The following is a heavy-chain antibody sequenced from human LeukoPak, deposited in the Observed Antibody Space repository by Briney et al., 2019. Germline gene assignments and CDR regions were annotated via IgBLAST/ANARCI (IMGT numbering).Heavy chain of an antibody. CDR3: AKISSWQYYYMDV. J-gene: IGHJ6*03. CDR2: ISYDGSNK. Sequence: TGGSLRLSCAASGFTFSSYGMHWVRLAPGKGLEWVAVISYDGSNKYYADSVKGRFTISRDNSKNTLYLQMNSLRAEDTAVYYCAKISSWQYYYMDVWGKGTTVTVSS. CDR1: GFTFSSYG. D-gene: IGHD6-13*01. V-gene: IGHV3-30*18.